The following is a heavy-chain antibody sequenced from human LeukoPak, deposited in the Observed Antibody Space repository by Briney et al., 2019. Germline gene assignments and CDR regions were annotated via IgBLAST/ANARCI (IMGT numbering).Heavy chain of an antibody. Sequence: SVKVPCKASGGTFSSYAISWVRQAPGQGLEWMGGIIPIFGTANYAQKFQGRVTITADESTSTAYMELSSLRSEDTAVYYCARDRRAYDILTGYSRRYFDYWGQGTLVTVSS. CDR2: IIPIFGTA. CDR3: ARDRRAYDILTGYSRRYFDY. CDR1: GGTFSSYA. D-gene: IGHD3-9*01. V-gene: IGHV1-69*13. J-gene: IGHJ4*02.